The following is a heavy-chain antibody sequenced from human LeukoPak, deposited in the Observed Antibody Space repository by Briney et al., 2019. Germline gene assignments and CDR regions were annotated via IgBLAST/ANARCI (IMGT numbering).Heavy chain of an antibody. J-gene: IGHJ4*02. CDR3: ARVAYYYDSKDEAFDY. D-gene: IGHD3-22*01. CDR1: GGSISSGGYS. V-gene: IGHV4-30-2*01. Sequence: SQTLSLTCAVSGGSISSGGYSWSWIRQPPGKGLEGFGNIYHSGSTYYNPSLKTRVTISVDRSKNQFSLKLSSVTAADTAVYYCARVAYYYDSKDEAFDYWGQGTLVTVSS. CDR2: IYHSGST.